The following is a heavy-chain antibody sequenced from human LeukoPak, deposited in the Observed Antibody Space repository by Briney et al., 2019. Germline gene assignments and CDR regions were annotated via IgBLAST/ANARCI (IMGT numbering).Heavy chain of an antibody. CDR3: AREETNYYDSSGYFYYFDY. CDR2: ISAYNGNT. J-gene: IGHJ4*02. D-gene: IGHD3-22*01. Sequence: ASVKVSCKASDYTFTSYGISWVRQAPGQGLEWMGWISAYNGNTNYAQKLQGRVTMTTDTSTSTAYMELRSLRSDDTAVYYCAREETNYYDSSGYFYYFDYWGQGTLVTVSS. CDR1: DYTFTSYG. V-gene: IGHV1-18*01.